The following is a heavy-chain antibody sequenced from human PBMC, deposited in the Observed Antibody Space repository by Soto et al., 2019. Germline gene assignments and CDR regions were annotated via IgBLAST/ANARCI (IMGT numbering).Heavy chain of an antibody. Sequence: QVQLVQSGAEVKKPGASVKVSCKASGYTFTSYYMHWVRQAPGQGLEWMGIINPSGGSTSYAQKFQGRVTMTRDTSTSTVYMELSSLRSEDTAVYYCARDRGGYSSSWAIDYWGQGTLVTVSS. CDR2: INPSGGST. V-gene: IGHV1-46*01. J-gene: IGHJ4*02. CDR1: GYTFTSYY. CDR3: ARDRGGYSSSWAIDY. D-gene: IGHD6-13*01.